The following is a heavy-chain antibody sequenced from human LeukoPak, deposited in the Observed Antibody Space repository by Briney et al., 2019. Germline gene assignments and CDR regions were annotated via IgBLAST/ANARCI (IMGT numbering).Heavy chain of an antibody. J-gene: IGHJ6*02. V-gene: IGHV4-59*12. Sequence: SETLSLTCTVSGGSISSYYWSWIRQPPGKGLEWIGYIYYSGSTNYNPPLKSRVTISVDTSKNQFSLKLSSVTAADTAVYYCARDAAATGPYYFSMDVWGQGTTVTVSS. CDR2: IYYSGST. D-gene: IGHD6-13*01. CDR3: ARDAAATGPYYFSMDV. CDR1: GGSISSYY.